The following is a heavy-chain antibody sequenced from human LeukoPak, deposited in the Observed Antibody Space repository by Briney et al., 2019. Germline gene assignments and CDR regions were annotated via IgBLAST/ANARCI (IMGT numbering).Heavy chain of an antibody. D-gene: IGHD1-26*01. CDR1: GYSFTRFW. V-gene: IGHV5-51*01. Sequence: GESLKISCKGSGYSFTRFWIVWVRQMPRKGLEWMGMIYPGDSDTRYSPSFQGQVTISADKSISTAYLQWSGLKASDTATYYCARHWGGSTTDPSDYWGQGTLVTVSS. CDR3: ARHWGGSTTDPSDY. J-gene: IGHJ4*02. CDR2: IYPGDSDT.